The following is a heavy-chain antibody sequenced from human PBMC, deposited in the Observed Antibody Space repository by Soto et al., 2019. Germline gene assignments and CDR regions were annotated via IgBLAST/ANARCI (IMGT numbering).Heavy chain of an antibody. J-gene: IGHJ4*02. CDR3: ARAQLSASYLY. CDR2: IWYDGSNK. D-gene: IGHD1-26*01. V-gene: IGHV3-33*01. Sequence: QVQLVESGGGVVQPGRSLRLSCAASGFTFSSYGMHWVRQAPGKGLEWVAVIWYDGSNKYYADSVKGRFTISRDNSKNTLYLQMNSLRAEDTAVYYCARAQLSASYLYWGQGTLVTVSS. CDR1: GFTFSSYG.